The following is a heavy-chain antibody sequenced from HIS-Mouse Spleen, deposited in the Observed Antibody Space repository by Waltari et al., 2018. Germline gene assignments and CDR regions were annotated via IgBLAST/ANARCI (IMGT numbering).Heavy chain of an antibody. V-gene: IGHV4-59*01. D-gene: IGHD6-19*01. Sequence: QVQLQESGPGLVKPSETLSLTCTVSGGSISCYYWSWIRQPPGKGLEWIGYLYYSGSTNYNPSLKSRVTISVDTSKNQFSLKLSSVTAADTAVYYCARVSGPRIAVAGIAFDIWGQGTMVTVSS. CDR3: ARVSGPRIAVAGIAFDI. CDR2: LYYSGST. CDR1: GGSISCYY. J-gene: IGHJ3*02.